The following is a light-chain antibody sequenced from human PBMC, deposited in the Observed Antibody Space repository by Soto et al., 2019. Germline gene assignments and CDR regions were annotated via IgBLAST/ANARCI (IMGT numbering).Light chain of an antibody. CDR1: QSVSRY. Sequence: IVLTQSPATLSLSPGERATLSCRASQSVSRYLAWYQQKPGQAPRLLIYDASTRATGIPARFSGSGSGTEFTLTISSLQSEDFAVYYCQQYNNWPPWAFGQGTKVDIK. CDR2: DAS. CDR3: QQYNNWPPWA. V-gene: IGKV3-15*01. J-gene: IGKJ1*01.